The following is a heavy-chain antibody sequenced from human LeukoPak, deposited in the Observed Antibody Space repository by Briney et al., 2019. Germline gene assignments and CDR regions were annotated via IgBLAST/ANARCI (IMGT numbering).Heavy chain of an antibody. CDR1: GYNFNRYW. J-gene: IGHJ4*02. V-gene: IGHV5-51*01. CDR2: IYPGDSDD. Sequence: GESLRISCKASGYNFNRYWIGWVRHTPGNGLEWVAMIYPGDSDDRYSPSFQGHVTISADRSVTTAYLHWTSLKASDTAIYYCARRDDSTAYNDFWGQGTRVTVSS. D-gene: IGHD3-16*01. CDR3: ARRDDSTAYNDF.